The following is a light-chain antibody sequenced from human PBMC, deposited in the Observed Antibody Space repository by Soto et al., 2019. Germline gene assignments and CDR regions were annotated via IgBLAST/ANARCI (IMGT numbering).Light chain of an antibody. CDR2: WAS. CDR1: QSVLYSSDNKNY. J-gene: IGKJ3*01. Sequence: DIVMTQSPDSLAVSLGERATINCKSSQSVLYSSDNKNYLAWYQQKPGQPPKLLIYWASTRESGVPDRFSGGGSGTDFTLTSSSLQAEDVAVYYCQQYYSTLSFTFGPGTKVDIK. CDR3: QQYYSTLSFT. V-gene: IGKV4-1*01.